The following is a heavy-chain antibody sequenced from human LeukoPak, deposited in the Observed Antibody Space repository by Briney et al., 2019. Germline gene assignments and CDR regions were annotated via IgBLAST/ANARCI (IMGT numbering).Heavy chain of an antibody. D-gene: IGHD3-9*01. CDR2: IYHSGST. V-gene: IGHV4-30-2*01. J-gene: IGHJ4*02. Sequence: SETLSLTCAVSGGSISSGGYSWSWIRQPPGKGLEWIGYIYHSGSTYYNPSLKSRVTISVDRSKNQFSLKLSSVTAADTAVYYCARGVTYDILTGYHNFFDYWGQGTLVTVSS. CDR1: GGSISSGGYS. CDR3: ARGVTYDILTGYHNFFDY.